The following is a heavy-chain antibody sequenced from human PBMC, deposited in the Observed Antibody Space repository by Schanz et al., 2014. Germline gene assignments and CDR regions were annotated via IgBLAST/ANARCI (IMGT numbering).Heavy chain of an antibody. CDR2: IIPILGIA. D-gene: IGHD6-6*01. J-gene: IGHJ4*02. CDR3: ARDQSPYTNSSDVRYFDY. V-gene: IGHV1-69*08. Sequence: QVHLVQSGAEVKKPGSSVKVSCKASGGTFSTYTISWVRQAPGQGLEWMGRIIPILGIANYAQKFQGRVTITADKSTFTAYMDVSSLRSEDTAVYYCARDQSPYTNSSDVRYFDYWGQGSLVTVSS. CDR1: GGTFSTYT.